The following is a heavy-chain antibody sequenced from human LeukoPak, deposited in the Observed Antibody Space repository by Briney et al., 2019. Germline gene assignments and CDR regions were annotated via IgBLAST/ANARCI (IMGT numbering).Heavy chain of an antibody. CDR3: ARRIQLWFYIDY. D-gene: IGHD5-18*01. CDR2: IYHSGST. J-gene: IGHJ4*02. CDR1: GGSIGSSNW. Sequence: SATLSLTCAVSGGSIGSSNWWSWVRQPPGKGLEWIGEIYHSGSTNYNPSLKSRVTISVDKSKNQFSLKLSSVTAADTAVYYCARRIQLWFYIDYWGQGTLVTVSS. V-gene: IGHV4-4*02.